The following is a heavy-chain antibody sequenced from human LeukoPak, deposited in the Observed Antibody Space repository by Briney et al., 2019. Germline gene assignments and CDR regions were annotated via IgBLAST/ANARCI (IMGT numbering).Heavy chain of an antibody. CDR2: IYYSGST. CDR3: ARHAGYSSGWFYMDV. CDR1: GGSISSSSYY. J-gene: IGHJ6*03. V-gene: IGHV4-39*01. Sequence: ASETLSLTCTVSGGSISSSSYYWGWIRQPPGKGLEWIGSIYYSGSTYYNPSLKSRVTISVDTSKNQFSLKLSSVTAADTAVYYCARHAGYSSGWFYMDVWGKGTTVTVSS. D-gene: IGHD6-19*01.